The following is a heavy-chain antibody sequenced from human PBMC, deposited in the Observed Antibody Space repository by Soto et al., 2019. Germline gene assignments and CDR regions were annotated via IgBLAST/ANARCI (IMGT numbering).Heavy chain of an antibody. Sequence: ASVKVSCKASRYTFTSYAMNWVRQATGQGLEWMGWMNPNSGNTGYAQKFQGRVTMTRNTPISTAYMELSSLRSEDTAVYYCAREVSYYYYYGMDVWGQGTTVTVSS. V-gene: IGHV1-8*01. CDR2: MNPNSGNT. CDR1: RYTFTSYA. J-gene: IGHJ6*02. CDR3: AREVSYYYYYGMDV.